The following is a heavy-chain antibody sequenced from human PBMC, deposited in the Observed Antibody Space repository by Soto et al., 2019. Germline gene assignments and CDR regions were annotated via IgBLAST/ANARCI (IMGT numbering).Heavy chain of an antibody. CDR3: ARGRSCLRSTCYDDYNYFGP. V-gene: IGHV4-39*07. J-gene: IGHJ5*02. Sequence: TLSLTCTVSGGSISSSSYYWGWIRQPPGKGLEWIGSIYYSGSTYYNPSLKSRVTISVDTSKNQFSLKLSSVTAADTAVYYCARGRSCLRSTCYDDYNYFGPWXQGTRVTVSS. CDR1: GGSISSSSYY. D-gene: IGHD2-2*01. CDR2: IYYSGST.